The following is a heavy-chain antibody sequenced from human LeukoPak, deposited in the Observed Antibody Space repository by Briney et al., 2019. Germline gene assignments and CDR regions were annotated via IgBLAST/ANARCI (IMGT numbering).Heavy chain of an antibody. J-gene: IGHJ5*02. CDR3: ARQVGSYIWFDP. CDR1: GGSISSSTYY. V-gene: IGHV4-39*01. Sequence: PAETLSLTCTVSGGSISSSTYYWGWIRQPPGKGLEWIGSMYYTGRTYYNPSLKSRVTISVDTSKNQFSLRLRSVTAADTAVYYCARQVGSYIWFDPWGQGTLVTVSS. D-gene: IGHD1-26*01. CDR2: MYYTGRT.